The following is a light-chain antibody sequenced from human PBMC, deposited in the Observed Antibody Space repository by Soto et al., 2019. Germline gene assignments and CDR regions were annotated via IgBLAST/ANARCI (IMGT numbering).Light chain of an antibody. CDR1: SSDVGGYNY. Sequence: QSALTQPRSVSGSPGQSVTISCTGSSSDVGGYNYVSWYQQHPGKAPKLLIYDVTERPSGVPDRFSASKSGNTASLTISGLQPADEADYYCSSYTSSTTWVFGGGTKVTVL. J-gene: IGLJ3*02. CDR3: SSYTSSTTWV. V-gene: IGLV2-11*01. CDR2: DVT.